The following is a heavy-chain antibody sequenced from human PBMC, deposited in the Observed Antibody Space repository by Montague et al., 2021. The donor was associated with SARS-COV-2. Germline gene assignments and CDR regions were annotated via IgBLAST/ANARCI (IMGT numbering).Heavy chain of an antibody. CDR3: VREAYYYDSSGYYGGGYYYYYGMDV. V-gene: IGHV4-39*02. CDR1: GGSISSSSYY. D-gene: IGHD3-22*01. CDR2: IYYSGST. Sequence: SETLSLTCTVSGGSISSSSYYWGWIRQPPGKGLEWIGSIYYSGSTYYNPSLKSRVTISVDTSKNQFSLKLSSVTAADTAVYYCVREAYYYDSSGYYGGGYYYYYGMDVWGQGTTVTVSS. J-gene: IGHJ6*02.